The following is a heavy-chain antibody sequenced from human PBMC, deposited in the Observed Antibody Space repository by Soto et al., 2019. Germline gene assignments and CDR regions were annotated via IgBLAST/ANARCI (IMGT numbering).Heavy chain of an antibody. CDR3: AKGRDYFDY. J-gene: IGHJ4*02. CDR2: ISYDGSNK. V-gene: IGHV3-30*18. CDR1: GFTFSSYG. Sequence: QVQLVESGGGVVQPGRSRRLSCAASGFTFSSYGMHWVRQAPGKGLEWVAVISYDGSNKYYADSVKGRFTISRDNSKNTLYLQMNSLSAEDTAVYYCAKGRDYFDYWGQGTLVTVSS.